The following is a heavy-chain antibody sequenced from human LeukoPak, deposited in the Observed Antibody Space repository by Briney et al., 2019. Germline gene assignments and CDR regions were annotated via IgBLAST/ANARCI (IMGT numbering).Heavy chain of an antibody. Sequence: SSVKVSCKASGYTFTSYGISWVRQAPGHGREWMGWISAYNGKTGYAQKFQGRVTMTRNTSISTAYMEPSSLRSEDTAVYYCARVGSGYSGYDLYYFDYWGQGTLVTVSS. V-gene: IGHV1-8*02. CDR1: GYTFTSYG. D-gene: IGHD5-12*01. CDR2: ISAYNGKT. CDR3: ARVGSGYSGYDLYYFDY. J-gene: IGHJ4*02.